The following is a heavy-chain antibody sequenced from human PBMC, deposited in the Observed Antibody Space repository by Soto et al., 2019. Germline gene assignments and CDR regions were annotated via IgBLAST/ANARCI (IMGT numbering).Heavy chain of an antibody. J-gene: IGHJ6*03. Sequence: SETLSLTCTVSGGSISSGGYYWSWIRQHPGKGLEWIGYIYYSGSTYYNPSLKSRVTISVDTSKNQFSLKLSSVTAADTAVYYCARATHYYYYMDVWGKGTTVTVSS. V-gene: IGHV4-31*02. CDR3: ARATHYYYYMDV. CDR2: IYYSGST. CDR1: GGSISSGGYY.